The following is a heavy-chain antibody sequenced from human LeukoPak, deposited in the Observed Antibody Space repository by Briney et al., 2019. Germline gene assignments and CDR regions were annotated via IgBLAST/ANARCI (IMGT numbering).Heavy chain of an antibody. CDR3: ARLVRGQLAGGYFDY. D-gene: IGHD6-6*01. V-gene: IGHV4-59*01. J-gene: IGHJ4*02. CDR1: GGSITNYY. CDR2: IFYTGST. Sequence: PSETLSLTCTVSGGSITNYYWSWIRQPPGKGLEWIGYIFYTGSTNYNPSLKSRVTISVDTSKNQFSLKLSSVTAADTAVYYCARLVRGQLAGGYFDYWGQGTLVTVSS.